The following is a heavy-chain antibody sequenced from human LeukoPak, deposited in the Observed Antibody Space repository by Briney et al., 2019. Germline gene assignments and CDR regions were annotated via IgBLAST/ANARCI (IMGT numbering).Heavy chain of an antibody. V-gene: IGHV3-74*01. D-gene: IGHD2-21*01. CDR2: VDSDESST. CDR1: GFTFSSRW. CDR3: ASDDSYAFDI. Sequence: GGSLRLSCAASGFTFSSRWMHWVRQAPGKGLVWVSHVDSDESSTNYADSVKGRFTISRDNTKNTLYLQMNSPRAEDTDVYYCASDDSYAFDIWGQGTMVTVSS. J-gene: IGHJ3*02.